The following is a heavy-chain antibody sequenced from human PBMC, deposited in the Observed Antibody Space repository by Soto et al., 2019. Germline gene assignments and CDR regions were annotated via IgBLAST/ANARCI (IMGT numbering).Heavy chain of an antibody. J-gene: IGHJ4*02. CDR1: GYTFTTHS. CDR2: IIVSHGSP. Sequence: QVQLVQSGAEVKEPGASVRVSCKASGYTFTTHSLHWARQAPGQGLEWMGWIIVSHGSPRYAPQFQGRRAFETDTFTSTAYMDLTRLTPEDTAVYYCAREPEDGVPGDYWGQGTPVVVSS. D-gene: IGHD2-8*01. CDR3: AREPEDGVPGDY. V-gene: IGHV1-3*01.